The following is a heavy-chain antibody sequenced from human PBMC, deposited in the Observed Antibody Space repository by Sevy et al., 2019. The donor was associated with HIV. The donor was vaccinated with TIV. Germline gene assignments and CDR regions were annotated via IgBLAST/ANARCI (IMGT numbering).Heavy chain of an antibody. V-gene: IGHV3-30*14. D-gene: IGHD3-10*01. CDR1: GFTFSSYT. CDR2: ISYDGSRK. J-gene: IGHJ5*02. Sequence: GGSLRLSCAASGFTFSSYTMHWDRQAPGKGLEWVAFISYDGSRKYYADSVKGRFTISRDNSKNTLYLQMNNLRAEDTAVYYCARYGSITMASDWFDPWGQGTLVTVSS. CDR3: ARYGSITMASDWFDP.